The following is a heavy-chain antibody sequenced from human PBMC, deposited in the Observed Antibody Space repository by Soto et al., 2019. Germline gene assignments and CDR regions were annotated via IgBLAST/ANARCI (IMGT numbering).Heavy chain of an antibody. CDR3: ARDAAAGLTDS. Sequence: QVQLVQSGAEVKKPGASVKVSCKASGYTFTSYGISWVRQAPGQGLEWMGWISAYNGNTKYVQKFQGRVTMTTDTSTSTAHMELRSLRSDDTAVYSCARDAAAGLTDSWGQGTLVTVSS. J-gene: IGHJ4*02. V-gene: IGHV1-18*01. D-gene: IGHD6-13*01. CDR1: GYTFTSYG. CDR2: ISAYNGNT.